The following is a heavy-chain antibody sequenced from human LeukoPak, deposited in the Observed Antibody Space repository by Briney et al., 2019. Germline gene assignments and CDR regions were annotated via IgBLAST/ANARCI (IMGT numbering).Heavy chain of an antibody. CDR2: IYYSGST. V-gene: IGHV4-59*08. CDR3: ARHLDVGYYDSVGFDY. J-gene: IGHJ4*02. CDR1: GGSISSYY. D-gene: IGHD3-22*01. Sequence: PSETLSLTCTVSGGSISSYYWSWIRQPPGKGLEWIGYIYYSGSTNYNPSLKSRVTILVDTSKNQFSLKLSSVTATDTAVYYCARHLDVGYYDSVGFDYWGQGTLVTVSS.